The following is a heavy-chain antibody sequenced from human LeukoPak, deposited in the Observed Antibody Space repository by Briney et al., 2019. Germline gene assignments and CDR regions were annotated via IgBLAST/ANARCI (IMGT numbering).Heavy chain of an antibody. CDR3: ATYSPIAY. D-gene: IGHD5-18*01. Sequence: GGSLRLSCAASGFTFSSYAMSWVRQAPGKGLEWVSTISDSTYYADSVKGRLTISRDNSKNTLYLQMNSLRAEDTAVYYCATYSPIAYWGQGTLVTVSS. J-gene: IGHJ4*02. V-gene: IGHV3-23*01. CDR1: GFTFSSYA. CDR2: ISDST.